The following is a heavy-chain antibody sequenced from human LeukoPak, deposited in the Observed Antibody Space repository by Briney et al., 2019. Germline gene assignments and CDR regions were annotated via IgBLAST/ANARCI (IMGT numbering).Heavy chain of an antibody. D-gene: IGHD3-10*01. V-gene: IGHV3-21*04. Sequence: TGGSLRLSCAPAGPTFTSYSMNWARQAPGKWLECVSPISSSSSYIYYADSVNGRFTISRDNAKNSLYLQMNRLRAEDTAVYYCARERRGSHWGQGTLVTVSS. CDR3: ARERRGSH. CDR2: ISSSSSYI. CDR1: GPTFTSYS. J-gene: IGHJ4*02.